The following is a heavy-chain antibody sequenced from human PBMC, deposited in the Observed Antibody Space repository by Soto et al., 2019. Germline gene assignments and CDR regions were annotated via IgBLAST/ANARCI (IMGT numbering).Heavy chain of an antibody. CDR1: GYTFTSYG. J-gene: IGHJ6*02. D-gene: IGHD3-22*01. CDR2: ISAYNGNT. V-gene: IGHV1-18*01. CDR3: ARDLVTMIVVPPPGRYYGMDV. Sequence: ASVKVSCKASGYTFTSYGISWVRQAPGQGLEWMGWISAYNGNTNYAQKLQGRVTMTTDTSTSTAYMELRSLRSDDTAVYYCARDLVTMIVVPPPGRYYGMDVWGQGTTVTVSS.